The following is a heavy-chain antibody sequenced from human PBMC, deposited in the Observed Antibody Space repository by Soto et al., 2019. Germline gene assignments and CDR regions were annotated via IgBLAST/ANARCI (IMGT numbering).Heavy chain of an antibody. Sequence: SETLSLTCTVSGGSISSYYWSWIRQPPGKGLEWIGYIYYSGSTNYNPSLKSRVTISVDTSKNQFSLKLSSVTAADTAVYYCARDRRNYQLLYTSYYYGMDVWGQGTTVTVS. CDR3: ARDRRNYQLLYTSYYYGMDV. CDR1: GGSISSYY. J-gene: IGHJ6*02. CDR2: IYYSGST. V-gene: IGHV4-59*01. D-gene: IGHD2-2*02.